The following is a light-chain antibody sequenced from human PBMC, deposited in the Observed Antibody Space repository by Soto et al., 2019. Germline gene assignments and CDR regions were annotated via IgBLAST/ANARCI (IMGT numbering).Light chain of an antibody. Sequence: QSVLTQPPSVSGAPGQRITISCIGSSSDIGAGSDAHWYQHVPGTDPKLLIYGTHNRPSGVPDRFSGSKSGTTASLAITGLQAEDEADYYCQYYDTRLSAWVFGGGTKLTVL. CDR1: SSDIGAGSD. V-gene: IGLV1-40*01. CDR2: GTH. CDR3: QYYDTRLSAWV. J-gene: IGLJ3*02.